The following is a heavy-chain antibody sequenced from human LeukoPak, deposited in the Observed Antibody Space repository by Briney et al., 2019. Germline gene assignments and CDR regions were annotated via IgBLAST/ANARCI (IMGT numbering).Heavy chain of an antibody. CDR2: IKQDGSEK. J-gene: IGHJ6*02. CDR3: AVGLAAASPMDV. CDR1: GFTFSSYW. Sequence: GGSLRLSCAVSGFTFSSYWMSWVRQAPGKGLEWVANIKQDGSEKNYVDSVKGRFTISRDNAKNSLYLQMNSLRAEDTAVYYCAVGLAAASPMDVWGQGTTVTVSS. D-gene: IGHD6-13*01. V-gene: IGHV3-7*03.